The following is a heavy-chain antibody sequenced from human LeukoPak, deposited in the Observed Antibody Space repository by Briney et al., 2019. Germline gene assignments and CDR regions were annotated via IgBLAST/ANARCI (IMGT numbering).Heavy chain of an antibody. V-gene: IGHV3-21*01. Sequence: GGSLRLSCAASGFTFSSYPMSWVRQAPGKGLEWVASLSSSTSFIYYADSVKGRFTISLDNANNSLLLQMNSLRAEDTALYYCGRDRLSSGWLTDYWGQGTLVTVSS. CDR3: GRDRLSSGWLTDY. J-gene: IGHJ4*02. CDR2: LSSSTSFI. D-gene: IGHD6-19*01. CDR1: GFTFSSYP.